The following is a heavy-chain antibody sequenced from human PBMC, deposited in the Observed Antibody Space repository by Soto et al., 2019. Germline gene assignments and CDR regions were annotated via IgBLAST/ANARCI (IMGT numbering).Heavy chain of an antibody. V-gene: IGHV4-59*01. D-gene: IGHD4-17*01. CDR3: ARQYGDYVRGAFDI. CDR1: GGSISSYY. CDR2: IYYSGST. Sequence: QVQLQESGPGLVKPSETLSLTCTVSGGSISSYYWSWIRQPPGKGLEWIGYIYYSGSTNYNPSLKSRVTISVDTSKTQFSLKLSSVPAADTAVYYCARQYGDYVRGAFDIWGQGTMVTVSS. J-gene: IGHJ3*02.